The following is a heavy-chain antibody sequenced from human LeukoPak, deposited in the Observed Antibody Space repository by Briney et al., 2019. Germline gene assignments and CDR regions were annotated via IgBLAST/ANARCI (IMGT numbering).Heavy chain of an antibody. D-gene: IGHD1/OR15-1a*01. J-gene: IGHJ4*02. CDR3: ARTGYYFDY. CDR2: IYYSGST. Sequence: PSETLSLTCTVSGGSISSSSYCWGWIRQPPGKGLEWIGSIYYSGSTYYNPSLKSRVAISVDTSKNQFSLKLSSVTAADTAVYYCARTGYYFDYWGQGTLVTVSS. V-gene: IGHV4-39*07. CDR1: GGSISSSSYC.